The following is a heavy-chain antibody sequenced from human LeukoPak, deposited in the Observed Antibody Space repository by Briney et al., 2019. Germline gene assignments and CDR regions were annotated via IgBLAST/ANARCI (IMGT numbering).Heavy chain of an antibody. D-gene: IGHD4-11*01. V-gene: IGHV3-48*02. CDR1: GFTFSSYS. J-gene: IGHJ4*02. CDR3: ARLTITTPFVDY. Sequence: GGSLRLSCAASGFTFSSYSMNWVRQAPGQGLEWASYISSSTTIYYADSVKGRFTISRDNAKNSLYLQMNSLRDEDTAVYYCARLTITTPFVDYWGQGTLVTVSS. CDR2: ISSSTTI.